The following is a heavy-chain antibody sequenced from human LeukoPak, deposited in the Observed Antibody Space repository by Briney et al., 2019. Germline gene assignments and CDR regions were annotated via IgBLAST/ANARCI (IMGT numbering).Heavy chain of an antibody. CDR1: GFTFSSYA. Sequence: GGSLRLSCAASGFTFSSYAMSWVRQAPEKGLEWVSSISGSGGSKGFADSVKGRFTISRDNSENTLYLQMNRLRAEDTALYYCAKESSVAGAGLLDYWGQGTLVTVSS. D-gene: IGHD6-19*01. CDR2: ISGSGGSK. J-gene: IGHJ4*02. V-gene: IGHV3-23*01. CDR3: AKESSVAGAGLLDY.